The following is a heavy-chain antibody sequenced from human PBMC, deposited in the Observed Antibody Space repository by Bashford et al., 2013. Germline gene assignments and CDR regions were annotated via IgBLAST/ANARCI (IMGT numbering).Heavy chain of an antibody. Sequence: GSLRLSCAASGFTFSSYEMNWVRQAPGKGLEWVSSTSSGSTYIYYAGSVKGRFTISRDNAKNSLFLQMNSLRAEDTAVYFCARQGNDAFDIWGQGTMVTVSS. CDR1: GFTFSSYE. J-gene: IGHJ3*02. CDR3: ARQGNDAFDI. D-gene: IGHD3-10*01. V-gene: IGHV3-21*01. CDR2: TSSGSTYI.